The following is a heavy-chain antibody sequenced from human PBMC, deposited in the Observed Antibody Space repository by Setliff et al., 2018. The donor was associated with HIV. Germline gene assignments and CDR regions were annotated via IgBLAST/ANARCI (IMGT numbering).Heavy chain of an antibody. CDR3: AGSFIYYYYYMDV. V-gene: IGHV4-59*01. J-gene: IGHJ6*03. Sequence: SETLSLTCSVSGGSISDYYWSWIRQPPGKGLEWIGYIFYSGSTNYNPSLKSRVTISADTPKNQFSLKLNSVTAADTAMYYCAGSFIYYYYYMDVWGKGTTVTVSS. CDR2: IFYSGST. CDR1: GGSISDYY. D-gene: IGHD3-10*01.